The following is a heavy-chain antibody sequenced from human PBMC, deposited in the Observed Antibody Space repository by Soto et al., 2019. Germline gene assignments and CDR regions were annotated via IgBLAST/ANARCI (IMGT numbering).Heavy chain of an antibody. CDR1: EGTFNSYA. J-gene: IGHJ4*02. CDR2: IIPYYNTL. D-gene: IGHD6-13*01. V-gene: IGHV1-69*01. CDR3: ASGASRWYPYFFGS. Sequence: QAKVVQSGAEVRKPGSSVKLSCKASEGTFNSYAIAWVRQAPGQGLEWMGGIIPYYNTLNYAQKFQDRVTITADDSTNTVYMELSSLRSDDTAVYFCASGASRWYPYFFGSWDQGTLVTVSS.